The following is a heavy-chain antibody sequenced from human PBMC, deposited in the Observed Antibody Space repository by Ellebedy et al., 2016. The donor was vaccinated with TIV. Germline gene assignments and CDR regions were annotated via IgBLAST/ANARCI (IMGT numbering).Heavy chain of an antibody. CDR3: ARQKGTECDN. Sequence: GESLKISCTGSGYSFTSSWIGWVSQMPGKGMEWMGIIYPGASDNRYRPSFQGQVTISADKSISTAYLQWSSLNASNTAMYSCARQKGTECDNWGQGTLVTVSS. V-gene: IGHV5-51*01. J-gene: IGHJ4*02. D-gene: IGHD1/OR15-1a*01. CDR1: GYSFTSSW. CDR2: IYPGASDN.